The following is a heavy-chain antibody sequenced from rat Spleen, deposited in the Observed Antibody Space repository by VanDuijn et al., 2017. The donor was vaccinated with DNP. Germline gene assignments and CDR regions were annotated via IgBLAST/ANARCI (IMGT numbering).Heavy chain of an antibody. CDR2: INSDGHNT. Sequence: EVQLVESGGGLVQPGRSLTLSCAVSGFTFSDGYMAWVRQAPTKGLEWVASINSDGHNTFYRASVKGRFTISRDTAKSTLYLQMDSLRSEDTATYYCATHTFTPGITTPFAYWGQGTLVTVSS. V-gene: IGHV5S23*01. CDR3: ATHTFTPGITTPFAY. D-gene: IGHD1-4*01. CDR1: GFTFSDGY. J-gene: IGHJ3*01.